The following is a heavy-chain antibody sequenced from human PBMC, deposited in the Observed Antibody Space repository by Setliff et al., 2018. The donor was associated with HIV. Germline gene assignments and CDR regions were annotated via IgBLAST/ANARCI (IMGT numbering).Heavy chain of an antibody. V-gene: IGHV3-23*01. CDR2: ITDTGSKT. J-gene: IGHJ4*02. Sequence: LRLSCVASDFRFSDCAMSWVRQTPGKGLEYVSSITDTGSKTYYADSVKGRFTISRDNSKNTVYLQMVSLRAEDTALYFCAKDRLFPRLWGQGTQVTVSS. CDR3: AKDRLFPRL. D-gene: IGHD2-21*01. CDR1: DFRFSDCA.